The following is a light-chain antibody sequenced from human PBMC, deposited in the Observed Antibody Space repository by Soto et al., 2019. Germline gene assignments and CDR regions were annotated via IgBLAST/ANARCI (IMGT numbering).Light chain of an antibody. J-gene: IGKJ1*01. CDR3: QQYSSLWT. Sequence: EIVLTRSPGTLSLSPGERGTLSFMTSQSVSNNYLAWYQQKPGQAPRLLIYGASSRATGIPDRFSGSGSGTDFTLSISRLEPEDFAVYYCQQYSSLWTFGQGTKVDIK. V-gene: IGKV3-20*01. CDR2: GAS. CDR1: QSVSNNY.